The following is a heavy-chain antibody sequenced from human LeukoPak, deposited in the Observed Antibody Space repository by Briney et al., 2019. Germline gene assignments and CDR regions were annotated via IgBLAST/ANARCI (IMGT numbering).Heavy chain of an antibody. V-gene: IGHV1-69*02. J-gene: IGHJ4*02. D-gene: IGHD1-26*01. CDR2: TIPILGIA. Sequence: SVKVSCKASGGTFSSYTISWVRQAPGQGLEWMGRTIPILGIANYAQKFQGRVTITADKSTSTAYMELSSLRSEDTAVYYCARGESYYDRNRIDYWGQGTLVTVSS. CDR1: GGTFSSYT. CDR3: ARGESYYDRNRIDY.